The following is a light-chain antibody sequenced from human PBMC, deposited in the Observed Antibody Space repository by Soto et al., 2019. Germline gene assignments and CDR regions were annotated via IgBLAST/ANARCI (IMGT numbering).Light chain of an antibody. CDR2: DAS. CDR3: QQYNSYWAT. J-gene: IGKJ1*01. V-gene: IGKV1-5*01. CDR1: QSISNW. Sequence: DIQITQSPSTLPAAVGARVPLPCRASQSISNWLAWYQQKPGTAPKLLIYDASSLESGVPSRFSGSGSGTEFTLTISSLQPDDFATYYCQQYNSYWATFGQGTKVDIK.